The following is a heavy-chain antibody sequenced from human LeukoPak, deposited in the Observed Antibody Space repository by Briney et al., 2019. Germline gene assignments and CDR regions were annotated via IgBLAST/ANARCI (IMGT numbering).Heavy chain of an antibody. Sequence: ASVRVSCKASGYNFIYYYIHWVRQAPGQGLEWMGRIIPILGIANFAQKFQGRVTITADKSTSTAYMELSSLRSEDTAVYYCASWGDIVVVPAARGAWGQGTLVTVSS. CDR3: ASWGDIVVVPAARGA. D-gene: IGHD2-2*01. CDR1: GYNFIYYY. CDR2: IIPILGIA. J-gene: IGHJ5*02. V-gene: IGHV1-69*02.